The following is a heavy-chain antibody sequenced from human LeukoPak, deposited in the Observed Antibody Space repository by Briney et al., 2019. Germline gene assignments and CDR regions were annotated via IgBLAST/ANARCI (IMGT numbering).Heavy chain of an antibody. CDR1: GFTFSSYA. CDR3: ATSLSSSWYPNWFDP. Sequence: GGSLRLSCAASGFTFSSYAMSWVRQAPGKGLEWVSAISGSGGSTYYADSVKGRFTISRDTSKNTLYLQMNSLRAEDTAVYYCATSLSSSWYPNWFDPWGQGTLVTVSS. D-gene: IGHD6-13*01. V-gene: IGHV3-23*01. J-gene: IGHJ5*02. CDR2: ISGSGGST.